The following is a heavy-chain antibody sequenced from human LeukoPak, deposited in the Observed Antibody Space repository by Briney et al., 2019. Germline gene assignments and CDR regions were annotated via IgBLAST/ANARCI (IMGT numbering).Heavy chain of an antibody. Sequence: GGSLRLSCAASGFTFSSYEMNWVRQAPGKGLEWVSYISSSGSTIYYAESVKGRFTISRDNAKKSLYLQMNSLRAEDTAVYYCAELGITMIGGVWGKGTTVTISS. CDR1: GFTFSSYE. CDR3: AELGITMIGGV. CDR2: ISSSGSTI. J-gene: IGHJ6*03. V-gene: IGHV3-48*03. D-gene: IGHD3-10*02.